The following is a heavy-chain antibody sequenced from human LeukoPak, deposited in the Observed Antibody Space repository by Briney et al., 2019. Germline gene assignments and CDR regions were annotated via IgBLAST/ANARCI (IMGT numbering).Heavy chain of an antibody. CDR2: INHNSGGT. CDR3: ARDRGPTSGVDH. V-gene: IGHV1-2*02. Sequence: ASVKVSCKASGYTFTRYYMHWVRQAPGRGLEWMGWINHNSGGTNYAQKFQGRVTMTRDTSISTAYMDLTMLRSYDTAVYYCARDRGPTSGVDHWGLGTLVTVSS. J-gene: IGHJ5*02. D-gene: IGHD3-10*01. CDR1: GYTFTRYY.